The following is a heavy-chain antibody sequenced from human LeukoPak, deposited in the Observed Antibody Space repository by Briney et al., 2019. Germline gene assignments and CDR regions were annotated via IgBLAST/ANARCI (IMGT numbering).Heavy chain of an antibody. D-gene: IGHD6-13*01. CDR1: GGSVSSSSYY. CDR2: IYYSGST. CDR3: ARHRPDGAVMGHAPSPIKSIAAAGLLDY. J-gene: IGHJ4*02. Sequence: SETLSLTCSVSGGSVSSSSYYWGWIRQPPGKGLEWIGSIYYSGSTYYNPSLKSRVTISVDTSKNQFSLKLSSVTAADTAVYYCARHRPDGAVMGHAPSPIKSIAAAGLLDYWGQGTLVTVSS. V-gene: IGHV4-39*01.